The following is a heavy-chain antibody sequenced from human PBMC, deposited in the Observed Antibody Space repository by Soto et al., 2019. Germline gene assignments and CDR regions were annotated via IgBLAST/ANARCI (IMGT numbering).Heavy chain of an antibody. D-gene: IGHD3-9*01. V-gene: IGHV1-46*01. CDR2: INPSGGST. CDR1: GYTFTSYY. J-gene: IGHJ4*02. Sequence: GASVKVSCKASGYTFTSYYMHWVRQAPGQGLEWMGIINPSGGSTSYAQKFQGRVTMTRDTSTDTAYMELSSLRSEDTAVYYCATGQGDILTGHDYWGQGTLVTVSS. CDR3: ATGQGDILTGHDY.